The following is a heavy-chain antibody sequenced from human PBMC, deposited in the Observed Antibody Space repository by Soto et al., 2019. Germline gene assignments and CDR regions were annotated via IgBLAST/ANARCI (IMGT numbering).Heavy chain of an antibody. D-gene: IGHD6-6*01. J-gene: IGHJ5*02. CDR2: IYYSGST. Sequence: SETLSLTCTVSVGSISSYYWSWIRQPPGKGLEWIGYIYYSGSTNYNPSLKSRVTISVDTSKNQFSLKLSSVTAADTAVYYCARAVEYSSSHNWCGPWGQGTLVTVSP. CDR1: VGSISSYY. CDR3: ARAVEYSSSHNWCGP. V-gene: IGHV4-59*01.